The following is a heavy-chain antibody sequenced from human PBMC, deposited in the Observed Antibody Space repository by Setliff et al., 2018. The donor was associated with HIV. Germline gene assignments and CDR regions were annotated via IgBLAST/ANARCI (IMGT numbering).Heavy chain of an antibody. V-gene: IGHV3-30*02. Sequence: PGGSLRLSCEASGFSFSSYGMHWVRQAPGKGLEWVAFIRSDETNKYYSDSVKGRFTISRDNSKNTLYLQMNSLRAEDTAVYYCAMRVTTVEYWGQGTLVTVSS. CDR3: AMRVTTVEY. D-gene: IGHD4-17*01. J-gene: IGHJ4*02. CDR2: IRSDETNK. CDR1: GFSFSSYG.